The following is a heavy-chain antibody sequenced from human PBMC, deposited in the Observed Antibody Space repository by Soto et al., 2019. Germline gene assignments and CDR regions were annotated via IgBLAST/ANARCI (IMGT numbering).Heavy chain of an antibody. D-gene: IGHD2-2*01. CDR1: GYTFTSYA. CDR3: TRDLMPMDI. Sequence: QVQLVQSGAEVKKPGASVKVSCKASGYTFTSYAISWVRQAPGQGLEWMGWISAYNGNTNYAQKLQGRVSGTTDTPTVKAYIELRSLRSADTAASYSTRDLMPMDIWGQGTMVTVSS. V-gene: IGHV1-18*01. CDR2: ISAYNGNT. J-gene: IGHJ3*02.